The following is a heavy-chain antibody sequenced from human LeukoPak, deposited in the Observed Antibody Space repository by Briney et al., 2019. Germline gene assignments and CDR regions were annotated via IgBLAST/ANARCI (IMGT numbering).Heavy chain of an antibody. CDR3: ARGTVLRFLEWLEGAPLVEDYFDY. V-gene: IGHV1-8*01. CDR2: MNPNSGNT. CDR1: GYTFTSYD. Sequence: ASVKVSCKASGYTFTSYDINWVRQATGQGLEWMGWMNPNSGNTGYAQKFQGRVTITRNTSISTAYMELSSLRSEDTAVYYCARGTVLRFLEWLEGAPLVEDYFDYWGQGTLVTVSS. J-gene: IGHJ4*02. D-gene: IGHD3-3*01.